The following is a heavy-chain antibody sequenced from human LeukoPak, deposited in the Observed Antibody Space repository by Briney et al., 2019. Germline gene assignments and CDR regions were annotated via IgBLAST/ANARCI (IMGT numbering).Heavy chain of an antibody. D-gene: IGHD3-10*01. V-gene: IGHV3-21*01. CDR2: ISSSSYI. CDR3: ASEPIRGAFDI. Sequence: PGGSLRLSCAASGFTFSSNSMNWVRQAPGKGLEWVSSISSSSYIYYADSVTGRFTISRDNAKNSLYLQMNSLRAEDTAVYYCASEPIRGAFDIWGQGTMVTVSS. J-gene: IGHJ3*02. CDR1: GFTFSSNS.